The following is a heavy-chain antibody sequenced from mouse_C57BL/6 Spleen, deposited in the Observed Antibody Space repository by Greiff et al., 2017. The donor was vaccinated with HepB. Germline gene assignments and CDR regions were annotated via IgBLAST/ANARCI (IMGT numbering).Heavy chain of an antibody. Sequence: VQLQQSGAELMKPGASVKLSCKATGYTFTGYWIEWVKQRPGNGLEGIGEILPGSGSTNYNEKFKGKATFTADTSSNTAYMQLSSLTTEESDIYSCSSSAATAQGRAMDYLGPGTSVPVSS. V-gene: IGHV1-9*01. CDR3: SSSAATAQGRAMDY. D-gene: IGHD3-2*02. CDR1: GYTFTGYW. J-gene: IGHJ4*01. CDR2: ILPGSGST.